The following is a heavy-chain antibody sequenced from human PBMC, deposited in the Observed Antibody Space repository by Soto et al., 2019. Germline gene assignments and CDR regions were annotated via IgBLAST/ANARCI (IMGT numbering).Heavy chain of an antibody. J-gene: IGHJ4*02. V-gene: IGHV4-39*01. CDR2: VFYSGTT. CDR3: TTLASGHFDS. Sequence: QLRESGPGLLKPSETLSLTCNVSGGSISSPSYNWGWVRQPPGKGPEWIGTVFYSGTTKYNPTLMRRIAMSVDTSKSEVSLTLAAGTAADTAVYYCTTLASGHFDSWGQGAQVTISS. CDR1: GGSISSPSYN. D-gene: IGHD2-8*02.